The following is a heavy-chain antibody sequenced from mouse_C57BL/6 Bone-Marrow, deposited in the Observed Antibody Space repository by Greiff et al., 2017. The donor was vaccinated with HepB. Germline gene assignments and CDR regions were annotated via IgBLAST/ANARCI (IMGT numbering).Heavy chain of an antibody. D-gene: IGHD1-1*01. CDR1: GYTFTSYT. J-gene: IGHJ1*03. V-gene: IGHV1-4*01. CDR2: INPSSGST. Sequence: VQLQQSGAELARPGASVKMSCKASGYTFTSYTMHWVKQRPGQGLEWIGYINPSSGSTKYNQKFKDKATLTADKSSSTAYMQLSSLTSEDSAVYYCARMGDYCNSYWYFDVWGTGTTVTVSS. CDR3: ARMGDYCNSYWYFDV.